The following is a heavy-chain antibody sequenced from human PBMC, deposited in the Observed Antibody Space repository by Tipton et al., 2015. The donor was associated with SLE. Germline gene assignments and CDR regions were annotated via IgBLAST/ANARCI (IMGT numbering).Heavy chain of an antibody. V-gene: IGHV4-38-2*02. CDR2: IYHSGST. D-gene: IGHD5-24*01. J-gene: IGHJ4*02. Sequence: TLSLTCTVSGDSISHYYWTWIRQPPGKGLEWIGSIYHSGSTYYNPSLKSRVTISVETSKKQFSLKLSSVTAADTAVYYCARGRDGYNSFDYWGQGIPVTVSS. CDR3: ARGRDGYNSFDY. CDR1: GDSISHYY.